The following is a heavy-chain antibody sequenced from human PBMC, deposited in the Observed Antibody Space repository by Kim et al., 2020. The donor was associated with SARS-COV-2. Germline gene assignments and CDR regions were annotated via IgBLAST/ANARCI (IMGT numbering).Heavy chain of an antibody. CDR3: ARHEVVVVPAGSNWFDP. Sequence: LKSRVTISVHTSKNQFSLKLSSVTAADTAVYYCARHEVVVVPAGSNWFDPWGQGTLVTVSS. J-gene: IGHJ5*02. V-gene: IGHV4-39*01. D-gene: IGHD2-2*01.